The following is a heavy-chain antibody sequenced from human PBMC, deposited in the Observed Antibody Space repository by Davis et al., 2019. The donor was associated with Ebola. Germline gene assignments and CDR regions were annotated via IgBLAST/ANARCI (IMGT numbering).Heavy chain of an antibody. CDR3: AKVYSSGWRYWYFDL. V-gene: IGHV3-9*01. Sequence: SLKISCAASGFTFDDYAMHWVRQAPGKGLEWVSGISWNSGSIGYADSVKGRFTISRDNAKNSLYLQMNSLRAEDTALYYCAKVYSSGWRYWYFDLWGRGTLVTVSS. D-gene: IGHD6-19*01. J-gene: IGHJ2*01. CDR1: GFTFDDYA. CDR2: ISWNSGSI.